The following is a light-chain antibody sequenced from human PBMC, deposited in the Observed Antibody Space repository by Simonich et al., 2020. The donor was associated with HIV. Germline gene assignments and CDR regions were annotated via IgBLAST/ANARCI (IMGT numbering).Light chain of an antibody. J-gene: IGKJ2*01. CDR2: DAS. V-gene: IGKV1-13*02. Sequence: IQLTQSPSSLSASVGDRVTITCRASQGINSALAWYQQKPGKTPKLLIYDASSLESGVPSRFSGGGSGTDFTLTISSLQPEDFATYYCQQFNTYWYTFGQGTKLEIK. CDR3: QQFNTYWYT. CDR1: QGINSA.